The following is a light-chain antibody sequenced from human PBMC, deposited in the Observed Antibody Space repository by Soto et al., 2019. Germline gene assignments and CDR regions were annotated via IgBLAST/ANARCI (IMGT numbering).Light chain of an antibody. CDR2: EDT. CDR1: SSDVGGYNY. Sequence: QSALTQPPSAYGSPGQSVTISCTGTSSDVGGYNYVSWYQQHPGKAPKVMTYEDTKRPSGVPDRFSGFKSGNTASRTVSGLQADDEADYYCSSYAGSNNWVFGGGTPLTVL. J-gene: IGLJ3*02. CDR3: SSYAGSNNWV. V-gene: IGLV2-8*01.